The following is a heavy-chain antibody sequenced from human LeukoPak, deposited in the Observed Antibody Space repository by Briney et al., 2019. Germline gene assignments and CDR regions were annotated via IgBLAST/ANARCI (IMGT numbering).Heavy chain of an antibody. D-gene: IGHD5-12*01. CDR3: ARGNLYIVATIEDY. CDR1: GFTFSRYA. V-gene: IGHV3-30-3*01. J-gene: IGHJ4*02. CDR2: ISPDGSMK. Sequence: GRSLRLSCAASGFTFSRYAMHWVRQAPGKGLEWVAVISPDGSMKEYADSVKGRFTVSRDNSKNTLYLQMSSLRPEDTSLYYWARGNLYIVATIEDYWGQGTLVTVSS.